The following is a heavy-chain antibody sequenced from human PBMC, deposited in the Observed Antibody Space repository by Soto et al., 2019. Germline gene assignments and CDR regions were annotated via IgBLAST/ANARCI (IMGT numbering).Heavy chain of an antibody. CDR1: GFTFSSYA. V-gene: IGHV3-23*01. CDR2: ISGSGGST. CDR3: AKDLKYFYYGMDV. Sequence: GSLRLSCAASGFTFSSYAMSWVRQAPGKGLEWVSAISGSGGSTYYADSVKGRFTISRNNSKNTLYLQMNSLRAEDTAVYYCAKDLKYFYYGMDVWGQGTTVTVSS. J-gene: IGHJ6*02.